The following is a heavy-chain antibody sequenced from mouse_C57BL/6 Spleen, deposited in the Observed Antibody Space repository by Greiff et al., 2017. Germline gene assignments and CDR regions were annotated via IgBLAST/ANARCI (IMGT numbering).Heavy chain of an antibody. CDR2: ISNGGGST. Sequence: EVKLVESGGGLVQPGGSLKLSCAASGFTFSDYYMYWVRQTPEKRLEWVAYISNGGGSTYYPETVKGRFTISRDNAKNTLYLQMSRLKSEDTAMYYCARQLRLLDAMDYWGQGTSVTVSS. D-gene: IGHD3-2*02. CDR3: ARQLRLLDAMDY. J-gene: IGHJ4*01. CDR1: GFTFSDYY. V-gene: IGHV5-12*01.